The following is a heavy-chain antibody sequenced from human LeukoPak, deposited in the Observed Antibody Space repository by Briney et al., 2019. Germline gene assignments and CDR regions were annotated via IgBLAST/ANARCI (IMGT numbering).Heavy chain of an antibody. CDR2: IYTGERA. J-gene: IGHJ4*02. Sequence: GGSLRLSCAASGFIVSSNYMSWVRQAPGKGGEWVSGIYTGERASYADSVKGRFSIDRDISENTLYLQMDSLRAEDTAVYYCVRDSRVDNPGLYWGQGTLVTVSS. CDR3: VRDSRVDNPGLY. CDR1: GFIVSSNY. D-gene: IGHD1-1*01. V-gene: IGHV3-53*01.